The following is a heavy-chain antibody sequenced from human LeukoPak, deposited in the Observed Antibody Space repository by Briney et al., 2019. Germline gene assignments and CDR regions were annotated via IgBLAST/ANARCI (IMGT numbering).Heavy chain of an antibody. Sequence: GGSLRLSCAASGFTFNSYSMNWVRQTPEKGLEWVSSIGHSSTYMYYTDSVKGRFTISRDNAKNSLYLQMNSLRAEDTAVYYCARVPPTTAHSWGQGTLVTVSS. J-gene: IGHJ4*02. V-gene: IGHV3-21*01. CDR1: GFTFNSYS. CDR2: IGHSSTYM. D-gene: IGHD4-17*01. CDR3: ARVPPTTAHS.